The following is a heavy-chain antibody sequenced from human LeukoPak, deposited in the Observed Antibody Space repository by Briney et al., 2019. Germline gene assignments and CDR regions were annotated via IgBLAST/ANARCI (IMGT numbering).Heavy chain of an antibody. Sequence: SETLSLTCTVSGGSISSGSYYWSWIRQPAGKGLEWIGRIYTSGSTNCNPSLKSRVTISVDTSKNQFSLKLSSVTAADTAVYYCARAVYDFWSGYFFDYWGQGTLVTVSS. CDR1: GGSISSGSYY. D-gene: IGHD3-3*01. CDR2: IYTSGST. V-gene: IGHV4-61*02. CDR3: ARAVYDFWSGYFFDY. J-gene: IGHJ4*02.